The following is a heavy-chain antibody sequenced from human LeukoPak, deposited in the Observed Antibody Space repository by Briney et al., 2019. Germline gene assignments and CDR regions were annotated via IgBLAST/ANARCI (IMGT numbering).Heavy chain of an antibody. CDR3: AKDRGY. CDR1: GFIFSTYG. V-gene: IGHV3-23*01. CDR2: ISGSGDNT. J-gene: IGHJ4*02. Sequence: GGSLRLSCAASGFIFSTYGMTWVRQAPGKGLEWVSGISGSGDNTYYADSVKGRFTISRDNSESTLYLQMNSLRAEDTAIYYCAKDRGYWGQGTLVTVSS.